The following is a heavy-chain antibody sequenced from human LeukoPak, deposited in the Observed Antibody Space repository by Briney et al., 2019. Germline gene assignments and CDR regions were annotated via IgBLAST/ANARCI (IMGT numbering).Heavy chain of an antibody. V-gene: IGHV3-30*02. J-gene: IGHJ6*03. CDR1: GFTFKTYG. CDR3: AKDRGTYGDYVNYYYYMDV. CDR2: IPNDGSKK. Sequence: SGGSLRLSCAASGFTFKTYGMHWVRQAPGKGLEWVAFIPNDGSKKYYAASVKGRFTISRDNSKNTLYLQMNSLRAEDTAVYYCAKDRGTYGDYVNYYYYMDVWGKGTTVTVSS. D-gene: IGHD4-17*01.